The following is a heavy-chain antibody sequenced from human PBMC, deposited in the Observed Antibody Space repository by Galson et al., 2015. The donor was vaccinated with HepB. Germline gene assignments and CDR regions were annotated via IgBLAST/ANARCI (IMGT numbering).Heavy chain of an antibody. CDR1: GFAFSYYD. CDR3: ARDVWGSGQRDRIEY. J-gene: IGHJ4*02. V-gene: IGHV3-33*01. Sequence: SLRLSCAASGFAFSYYDMHWVRQAPGKGLEWVAVIWYDGSDKYYADSMKGRFTISRDNSKNTLYLQMNSLRAEDTAIYYCARDVWGSGQRDRIEYWGQGTLVTVSS. CDR2: IWYDGSDK. D-gene: IGHD2-8*01.